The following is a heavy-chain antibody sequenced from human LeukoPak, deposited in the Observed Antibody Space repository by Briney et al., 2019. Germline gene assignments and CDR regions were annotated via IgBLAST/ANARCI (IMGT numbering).Heavy chain of an antibody. CDR1: GYTFTGYY. CDR3: ARSPPSYCGGDCYHNDY. Sequence: ASVKVSCKASGYTFTGYYMHWVRQAPGQGLEWMGRINPNSGGTNYAQKFQGRVTMTRDTSISTAYMKLSRLRSDDTAVYYCARSPPSYCGGDCYHNDYWGQGTLVTVSS. V-gene: IGHV1-2*06. J-gene: IGHJ4*02. CDR2: INPNSGGT. D-gene: IGHD2-21*02.